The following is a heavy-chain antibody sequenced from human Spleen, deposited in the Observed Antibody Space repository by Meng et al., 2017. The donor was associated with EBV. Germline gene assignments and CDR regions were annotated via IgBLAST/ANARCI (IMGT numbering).Heavy chain of an antibody. V-gene: IGHV1-69*06. J-gene: IGHJ5*02. D-gene: IGHD6-19*01. CDR1: GGTFSSYT. CDR2: ISPIFDTT. Sequence: QLQLVQSGDEVKRPGSSMKVSCKASGGTFSSYTFGWVRQAPGQGLEWMAGISPIFDTTNYAQKFQDRVTLSADKSTTTVYMELSSLRSEDTAVYYCASLTEYSSGSTSWGQGTLVTVSS. CDR3: ASLTEYSSGSTS.